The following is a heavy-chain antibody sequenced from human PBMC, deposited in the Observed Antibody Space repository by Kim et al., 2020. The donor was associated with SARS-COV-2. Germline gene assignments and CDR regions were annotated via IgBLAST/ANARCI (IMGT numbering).Heavy chain of an antibody. V-gene: IGHV1-2*02. Sequence: TNYAKKFQGRVAMTRDTTISTPYMELSRLGSDDTAVYYCARSGFNWGLDYWGQGTLVTVSS. CDR2: T. D-gene: IGHD7-27*01. CDR3: ARSGFNWGLDY. J-gene: IGHJ4*02.